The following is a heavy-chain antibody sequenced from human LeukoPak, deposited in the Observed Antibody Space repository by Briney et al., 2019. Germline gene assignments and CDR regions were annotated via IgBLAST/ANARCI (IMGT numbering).Heavy chain of an antibody. CDR2: IKQDGSEK. V-gene: IGHV3-7*01. CDR1: GFTFSNYW. D-gene: IGHD2-2*01. Sequence: QPGGSLRLSCAASGFTFSNYWMTSVRQAPGKGLEWVANIKQDGSEKYYVDSVKGRFTISRGIAKNSLFLQMNSLRAEDTAVYYCARRRRSSISCFFDYWGQGTLVTVSS. J-gene: IGHJ4*02. CDR3: ARRRRSSISCFFDY.